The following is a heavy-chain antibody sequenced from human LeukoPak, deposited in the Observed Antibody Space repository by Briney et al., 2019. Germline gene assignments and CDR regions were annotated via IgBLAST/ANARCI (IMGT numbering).Heavy chain of an antibody. CDR3: ARELRGYSYGSVDY. CDR1: GGSFSGYY. J-gene: IGHJ4*02. CDR2: INHSGST. Sequence: ETSESLSLTCAVYGGSFSGYYWSWVRQPPGKGLEWIGEINHSGSTNYNPSLKSRVTISVDTSKNQFSLKLSSVTAADTAVYYCARELRGYSYGSVDYWGRGTLVTVSS. D-gene: IGHD5-18*01. V-gene: IGHV4-34*01.